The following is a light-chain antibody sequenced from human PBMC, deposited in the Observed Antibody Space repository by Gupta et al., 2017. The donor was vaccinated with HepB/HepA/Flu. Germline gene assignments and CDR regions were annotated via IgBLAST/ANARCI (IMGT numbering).Light chain of an antibody. J-gene: IGKJ2*01. CDR1: PSVSSSY. Sequence: EIVLTQSPGTLSLSPGERATLSFRASPSVSSSYLAWYQHTPGQAPRLLIYGASSRATGIPDRISGSRSAADFTLTIIRLEPQDFAVYYCYQDRSSPYTFGQGTKLEIK. CDR3: YQDRSSPYT. CDR2: GAS. V-gene: IGKV3-20*01.